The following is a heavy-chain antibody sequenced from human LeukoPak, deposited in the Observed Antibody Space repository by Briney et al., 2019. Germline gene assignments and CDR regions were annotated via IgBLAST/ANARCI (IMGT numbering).Heavy chain of an antibody. Sequence: GGSLRLSCAASGFTFSSYAMHWVRQAPGKGLEYVSAISSNGGSTYYANSVKGRFTISRDNSKNTLYLQVGSLRAEDMAVYYCAKDLLWQIDYWGQGTLVTVSS. CDR1: GFTFSSYA. V-gene: IGHV3-64*01. CDR3: AKDLLWQIDY. CDR2: ISSNGGST. J-gene: IGHJ4*02. D-gene: IGHD2/OR15-2a*01.